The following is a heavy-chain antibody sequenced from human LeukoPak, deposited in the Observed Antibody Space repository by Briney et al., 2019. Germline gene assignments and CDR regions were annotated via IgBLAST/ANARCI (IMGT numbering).Heavy chain of an antibody. J-gene: IGHJ5*02. CDR1: GYTFTSYH. Sequence: PVASVKVSCKASGYTFTSYHMHRVGQAPGQGLEGMGIINPSGGSTSYAQKFQGRGTMTRDTSTSTVYMELSSLRSEDTAVYYCARSVVVVAQFDPWGQGTLVTVSS. V-gene: IGHV1-46*01. CDR3: ARSVVVVAQFDP. CDR2: INPSGGST. D-gene: IGHD2-15*01.